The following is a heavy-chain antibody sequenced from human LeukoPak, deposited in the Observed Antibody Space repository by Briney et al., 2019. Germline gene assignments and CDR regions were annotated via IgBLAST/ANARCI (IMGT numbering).Heavy chain of an antibody. CDR3: ARSRLGLWLSVIDY. V-gene: IGHV3-30*04. D-gene: IGHD3-9*01. CDR2: TSHDESTK. Sequence: GRSLRLSCEASGFTFNIYSMYWIRQTPDKGLEWLAVTSHDESTKLYADSVKGRFTISRDNSKNTVYLLMNSLRLDDTGIYYCARSRLGLWLSVIDYWGQGCLVTVSA. CDR1: GFTFNIYS. J-gene: IGHJ4*02.